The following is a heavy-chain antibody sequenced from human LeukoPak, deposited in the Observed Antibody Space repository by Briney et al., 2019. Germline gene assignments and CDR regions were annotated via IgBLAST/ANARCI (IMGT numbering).Heavy chain of an antibody. CDR1: GGTFSSYA. J-gene: IGHJ4*02. V-gene: IGHV1-69*04. CDR2: IIPILGIA. D-gene: IGHD3-3*01. Sequence: SVKVSCKASGGTFSSYAISWVRQAPGQGLEWMGRIIPILGIANYAQKFQGRVTITADKSTSTAYMELSSLRSEDTAVYYCAGLGLRFLEGTIDYWGQGTLVTVSS. CDR3: AGLGLRFLEGTIDY.